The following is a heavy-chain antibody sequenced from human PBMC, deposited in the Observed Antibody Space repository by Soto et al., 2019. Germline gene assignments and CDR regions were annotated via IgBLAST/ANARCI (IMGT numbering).Heavy chain of an antibody. J-gene: IGHJ4*02. CDR1: GFPFSDYD. CDR2: LWRDGSKV. V-gene: IGHV3-33*01. D-gene: IGHD3-16*01. CDR3: ARDGTAGTGGDH. Sequence: PGGSLRLSCAASGFPFSDYDMHLVRQSPGKRLEWVAVLWRDGSKVYYADSVKGRFTISRDNSKNTLYLEMNSLRVEDTAVYYCARDGTAGTGGDHWGQGTLFTVSS.